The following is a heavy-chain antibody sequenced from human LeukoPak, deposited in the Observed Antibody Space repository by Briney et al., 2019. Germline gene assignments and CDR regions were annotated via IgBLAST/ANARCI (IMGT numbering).Heavy chain of an antibody. Sequence: SVKVSCKASGGTFISYAISWVRQAPGQGLEWMGGIIPIFGTANYAQKFQGRVTITADKSTSTAYMELSSLRSEDTAVYYCARGHGSGSYYFDYWGQGTLVTVSS. J-gene: IGHJ4*02. CDR1: GGTFISYA. V-gene: IGHV1-69*06. D-gene: IGHD3-10*01. CDR2: IIPIFGTA. CDR3: ARGHGSGSYYFDY.